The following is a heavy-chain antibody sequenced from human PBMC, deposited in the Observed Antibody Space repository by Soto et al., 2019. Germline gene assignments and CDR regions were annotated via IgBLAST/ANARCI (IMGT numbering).Heavy chain of an antibody. D-gene: IGHD3-10*01. V-gene: IGHV4-4*02. CDR3: ARALTDAEGFGYYYGMDV. Sequence: SETLSLTCAVSGGPISSNNFCSWVRQPPGKGLEWIGDIYRSGGTNYNPSLKSRVTISLDKSNNQFSLKLNSVTAADTAVYYCARALTDAEGFGYYYGMDVWGQGTTVTVSS. CDR2: IYRSGGT. CDR1: GGPISSNNF. J-gene: IGHJ6*02.